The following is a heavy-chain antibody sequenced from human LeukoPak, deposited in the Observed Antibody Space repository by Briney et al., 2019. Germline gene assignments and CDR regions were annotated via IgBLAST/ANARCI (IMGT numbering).Heavy chain of an antibody. D-gene: IGHD6-19*01. Sequence: SVKVSCKASGGTFSSYAISWVRQAPGQGLEWMGRIIPILGIANYAQKFQGRVTITADKSTSTAYMELSSLRSEDSAVYYCAREGPYSSGWYGYWGQGTLVTVSS. J-gene: IGHJ4*02. V-gene: IGHV1-69*04. CDR1: GGTFSSYA. CDR3: AREGPYSSGWYGY. CDR2: IIPILGIA.